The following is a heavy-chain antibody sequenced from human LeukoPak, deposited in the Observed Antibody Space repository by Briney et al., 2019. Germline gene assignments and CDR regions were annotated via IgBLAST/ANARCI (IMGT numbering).Heavy chain of an antibody. CDR1: GYTFTDYY. Sequence: ASVKVFCKASGYTFTDYYIQWVRQAPGQGLEWMGWISPSGRGANSAQKFQGRVTMTRDTSISTAYMELSRLTSDDTAVYYCASQAASGYYFEYWGQGSLVTVSS. V-gene: IGHV1-2*02. CDR3: ASQAASGYYFEY. CDR2: ISPSGRGA. D-gene: IGHD3-9*01. J-gene: IGHJ4*02.